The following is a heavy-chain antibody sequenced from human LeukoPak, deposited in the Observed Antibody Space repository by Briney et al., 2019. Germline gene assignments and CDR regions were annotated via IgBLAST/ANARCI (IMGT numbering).Heavy chain of an antibody. CDR2: INPSGGST. V-gene: IGHV1-46*01. D-gene: IGHD1-20*01. CDR3: ATRGGITGTTYPYLDY. Sequence: ASVKVSCKASGCTFSSYAISWVRQAPGQGLEWMGIINPSGGSTSYAQKFQGRVTMTRDTSTSTVYMELSSLRSEDTAVYYCATRGGITGTTYPYLDYWGQGTLVTVSS. CDR1: GCTFSSYA. J-gene: IGHJ4*02.